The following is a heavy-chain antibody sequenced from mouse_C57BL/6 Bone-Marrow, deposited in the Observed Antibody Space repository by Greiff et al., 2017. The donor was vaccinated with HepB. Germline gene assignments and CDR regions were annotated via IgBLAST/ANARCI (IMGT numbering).Heavy chain of an antibody. CDR1: GYAFSSSW. V-gene: IGHV1-82*01. CDR3: ARSGSPYYAMDY. D-gene: IGHD1-2*01. J-gene: IGHJ4*01. CDR2: IYPGDGDT. Sequence: QVQLQQSGPELVKPGASVKISCKASGYAFSSSWMNWVKQRPGKGLEWIGRIYPGDGDTNYNGKFKGKATLTADKSSSTAYMQLSSLTSEDSAVYFCARSGSPYYAMDYWGQVTSVTVSS.